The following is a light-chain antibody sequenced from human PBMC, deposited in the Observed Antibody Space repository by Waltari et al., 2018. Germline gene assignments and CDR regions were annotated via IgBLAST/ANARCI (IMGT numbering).Light chain of an antibody. J-gene: IGKJ2*01. V-gene: IGKV4-1*01. CDR3: QQYYSTPPT. CDR2: WAS. Sequence: DIVMTQSPDSLAVSLGERATINCKSSQSVLYSSNNKNYLAWYQQKPGLPPKLLIYWASTRESGVTDRFSGSGSGTDFTLTISSLQAEDVAVYYCQQYYSTPPTFGQGTKLEIK. CDR1: QSVLYSSNNKNY.